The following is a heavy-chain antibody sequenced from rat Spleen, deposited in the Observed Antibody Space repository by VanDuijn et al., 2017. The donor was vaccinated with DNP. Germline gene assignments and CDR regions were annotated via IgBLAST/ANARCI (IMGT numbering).Heavy chain of an antibody. J-gene: IGHJ2*01. D-gene: IGHD1-11*01. CDR2: ISPSGGST. CDR1: GFTFSTYW. Sequence: EVQLVETGGGLVQPGRSLKLSCVASGFTFSTYWMFWIRQAPGKGLEWVASISPSGGSTYYRDSVKGRFTISRDFAKSTLYLQMDSLRSEDSATYYCTTRGNYGGYDYWGQGVMVTVSS. CDR3: TTRGNYGGYDY. V-gene: IGHV5-58*01.